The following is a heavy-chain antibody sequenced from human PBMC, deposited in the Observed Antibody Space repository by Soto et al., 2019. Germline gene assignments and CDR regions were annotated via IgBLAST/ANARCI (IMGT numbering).Heavy chain of an antibody. CDR1: GFTFSSYA. CDR2: ISGSDDIT. CDR3: AKRSSSSTFDY. Sequence: EVQLLESGGGLVKPGASLRLSFAASGFTFSSYAMTWVRQAPGKGLEWVAVISGSDDITYYADSVKGRFTISRDNSKTTLYLQVNSLRAEDTAVYYCAKRSSSSTFDYWGQGTLVTVSS. V-gene: IGHV3-23*01. D-gene: IGHD6-6*01. J-gene: IGHJ4*02.